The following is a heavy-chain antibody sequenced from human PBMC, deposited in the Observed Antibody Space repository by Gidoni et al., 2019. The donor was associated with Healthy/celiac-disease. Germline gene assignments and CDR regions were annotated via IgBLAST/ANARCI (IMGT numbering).Heavy chain of an antibody. D-gene: IGHD3-3*01. Sequence: EFGLSWLFLGGSLRLSCAASGFNFSSYAMSWVRQAPGKGLEWVSAISGSGGSTYYADSVTGRFTISRDNSKNTLYLQMNSLRAEDTAVYYCAKALLYYDFWSGSEWWGQGTLVTVSS. CDR1: GFNFSSYA. V-gene: IGHV3-23*01. CDR3: AKALLYYDFWSGSEW. CDR2: ISGSGGST. J-gene: IGHJ4*02.